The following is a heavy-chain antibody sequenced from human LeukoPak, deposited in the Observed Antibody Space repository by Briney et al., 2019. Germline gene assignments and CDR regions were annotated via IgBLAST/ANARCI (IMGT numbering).Heavy chain of an antibody. D-gene: IGHD1-26*01. J-gene: IGHJ6*03. V-gene: IGHV1-8*01. Sequence: ASVKVSCKASGYTFTSYDINWVRQATGQGLEWMGWMNPNSGNTGYAQKFQGRVTMTRNTSISTAYMELSSLRSEDTVVYYCARGRRPRENYYYYYMDVWGKGTTVTVSS. CDR3: ARGRRPRENYYYYYMDV. CDR2: MNPNSGNT. CDR1: GYTFTSYD.